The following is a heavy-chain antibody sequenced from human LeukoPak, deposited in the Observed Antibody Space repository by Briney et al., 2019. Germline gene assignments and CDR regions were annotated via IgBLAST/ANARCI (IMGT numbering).Heavy chain of an antibody. D-gene: IGHD6-13*01. J-gene: IGHJ5*02. CDR3: ARGYSSRLYNWLDP. CDR1: GFTFSSYG. Sequence: AGGSLRLSCAASGFTFSSYGMHWVRQAPGKGLEWVAVISYDGSNKYYADSVKGRFTISRDNAKNTLYLQMNSLTAEDTAVYYCARGYSSRLYNWLDPWGQGTLVTVSS. CDR2: ISYDGSNK. V-gene: IGHV3-30*03.